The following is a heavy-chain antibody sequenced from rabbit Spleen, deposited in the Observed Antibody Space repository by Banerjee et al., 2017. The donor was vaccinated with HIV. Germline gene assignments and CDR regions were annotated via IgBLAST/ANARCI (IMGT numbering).Heavy chain of an antibody. CDR2: IYADRSGST. Sequence: QSLEEAGGDLVKPEGSLTLTCTASGFSFSSSYYMSWVRQAPGKGLVCMACIYADRSGSTWYASWAKGRFTISRTSSTTVTLQMTSLTAADSATYFCARGVYDDYDTYYFDLWGPGTLVTVS. J-gene: IGHJ4*01. D-gene: IGHD2-1*01. CDR3: ARGVYDDYDTYYFDL. CDR1: GFSFSSSYY. V-gene: IGHV1S40*01.